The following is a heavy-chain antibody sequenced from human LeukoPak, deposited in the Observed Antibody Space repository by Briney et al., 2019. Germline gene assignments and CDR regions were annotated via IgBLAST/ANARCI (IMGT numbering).Heavy chain of an antibody. Sequence: GGSLRLSCAASGFTFSGSAMHWVRQASGKGLEWVGRIRNKANSYATAYGASVTGRFTISRDDSKNTAYLQMNSLKTEDTAVYYCARWGAEKTAIPYWGQGTLVTVSS. V-gene: IGHV3-73*01. D-gene: IGHD2-21*02. J-gene: IGHJ4*02. CDR3: ARWGAEKTAIPY. CDR2: IRNKANSYAT. CDR1: GFTFSGSA.